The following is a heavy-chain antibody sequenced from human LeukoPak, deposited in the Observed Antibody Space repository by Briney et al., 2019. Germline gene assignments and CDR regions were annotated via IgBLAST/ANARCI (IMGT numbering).Heavy chain of an antibody. CDR1: GFTFSSYA. CDR3: ARDKRYGDIEGGAFDI. D-gene: IGHD4-17*01. J-gene: IGHJ3*02. CDR2: ISSSGSTI. V-gene: IGHV3-48*04. Sequence: GGSLRLSCAASGFTFSSYAMSWVRQAPGKGLEWVSYISSSGSTIYYADSVKGRFTISRDNAKNSLYLQMNSLRVEDTAVYYCARDKRYGDIEGGAFDIWGQGTMATVSS.